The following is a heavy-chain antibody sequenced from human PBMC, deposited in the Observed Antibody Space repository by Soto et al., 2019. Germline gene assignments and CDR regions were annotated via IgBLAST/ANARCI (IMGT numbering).Heavy chain of an antibody. D-gene: IGHD3-3*01. V-gene: IGHV4-59*01. J-gene: IGHJ6*02. CDR1: GGSISSYY. CDR2: IYYSGST. CDR3: EREILEWSNHRGGMDV. Sequence: PSETLSLTCTVSGGSISSYYWSWIRQPPGKGLEWIGYIYYSGSTNYNPSLKSRVTISVDTSKNQFSLKLSSVTAADTAVYYCEREILEWSNHRGGMDVWGQGTTVTVSS.